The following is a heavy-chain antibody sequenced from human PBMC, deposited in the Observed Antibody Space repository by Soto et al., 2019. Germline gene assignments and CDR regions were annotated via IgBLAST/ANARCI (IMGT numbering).Heavy chain of an antibody. CDR3: AKRSGNSYEDY. J-gene: IGHJ4*02. CDR1: GFRFSSYA. D-gene: IGHD1-26*01. CDR2: ISGSGDNT. V-gene: IGHV3-23*01. Sequence: EVQLLESGGGLVQPGGSLRLSCTASGFRFSSYAMTWVRQAPAKGLEWVSTISGSGDNTFYADSVKGRFTIARDNSKNTLYLKMNSLRAEDTAVYYCAKRSGNSYEDYWGQGTLVTVSS.